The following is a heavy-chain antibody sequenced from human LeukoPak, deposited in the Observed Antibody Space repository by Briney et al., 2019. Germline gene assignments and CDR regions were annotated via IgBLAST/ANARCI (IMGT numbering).Heavy chain of an antibody. V-gene: IGHV3-30*18. J-gene: IGHJ4*02. D-gene: IGHD3-3*01. Sequence: GRSLRLSCAASGFTFSSYGMHWVRQAPGKGLEWVAVISYDGSNKYYADSVKGRFTISRDNSKNTLYLQMNSLRAEDTAVYYCAKDKTYDFWSGYFDYWGQGTLVTVSS. CDR2: ISYDGSNK. CDR3: AKDKTYDFWSGYFDY. CDR1: GFTFSSYG.